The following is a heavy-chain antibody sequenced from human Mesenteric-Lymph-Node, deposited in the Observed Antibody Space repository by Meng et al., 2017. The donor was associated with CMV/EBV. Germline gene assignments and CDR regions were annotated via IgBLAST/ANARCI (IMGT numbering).Heavy chain of an antibody. CDR2: IYYSGST. J-gene: IGHJ3*02. CDR3: ATYCSSTSCHRGAFDI. Sequence: SETLSLTCTVSGGSMSSYYWSWIRQPPGKGLEWIGYIYYSGSTNYNPSLKSRVTISVDTSKNQFSLKLSSVTAADTAVYYCATYCSSTSCHRGAFDIWGQGTMVTVSS. D-gene: IGHD2-2*01. V-gene: IGHV4-59*01. CDR1: GGSMSSYY.